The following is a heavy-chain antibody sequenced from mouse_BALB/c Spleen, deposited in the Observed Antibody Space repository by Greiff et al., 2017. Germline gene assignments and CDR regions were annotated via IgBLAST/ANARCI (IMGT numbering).Heavy chain of an antibody. D-gene: IGHD2-3*01. CDR2: ISSGGST. J-gene: IGHJ2*01. CDR1: GFTFSSYA. Sequence: DVMLVESGGGLVKPGGSLKLSCAASGFTFSSYAMSWVRQTPEKRLEWVASISSGGSTYYPDSVKGRFTISRDNARNILYLQMSSLRSEDTAMYYCAKVYDGYFYFDYWGQGTTLTVSS. V-gene: IGHV5-6-5*01. CDR3: AKVYDGYFYFDY.